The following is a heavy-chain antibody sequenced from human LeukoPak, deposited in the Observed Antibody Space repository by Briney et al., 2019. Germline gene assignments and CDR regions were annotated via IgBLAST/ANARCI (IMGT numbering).Heavy chain of an antibody. J-gene: IGHJ4*02. D-gene: IGHD1-26*01. CDR1: GYTFTSYD. V-gene: IGHV1-8*01. CDR2: MNPNSGNT. CDR3: ARCGKRSGSGGYYAAY. Sequence: ASVKVSCKASGYTFTSYDINWVRQATGQGLEWMGWMNPNSGNTGYAQKFQGRVTMTRNTSISTAYMELSSLRSEDTAVYYCARCGKRSGSGGYYAAYWGQGTLVTVSS.